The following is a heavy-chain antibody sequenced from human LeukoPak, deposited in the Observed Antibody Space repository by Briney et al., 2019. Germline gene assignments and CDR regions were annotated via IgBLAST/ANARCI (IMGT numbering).Heavy chain of an antibody. D-gene: IGHD5-18*01. CDR2: ISSSGNTI. J-gene: IGHJ4*02. V-gene: IGHV3-48*03. CDR1: GFTFSSYE. CDR3: ARQQLQLWYD. Sequence: GGSLRLSCAASGFTFSSYEMNWVRQAPGKGLEWVSYISSSGNTIYYADSEKGRFTISRDNSKNSLYLQMNSLKAEDTAVYYCARQQLQLWYDWGQGTLVTVSS.